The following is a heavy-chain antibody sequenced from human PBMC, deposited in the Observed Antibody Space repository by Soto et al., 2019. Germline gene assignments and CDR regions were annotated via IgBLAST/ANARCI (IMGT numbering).Heavy chain of an antibody. CDR1: GFTYSDYE. J-gene: IGHJ3*02. CDR2: ISWNSTAI. V-gene: IGHV3-11*01. CDR3: AKDRAFGTDWSSQEEFDT. Sequence: PGGSLRLSCAAAGFTYSDYEMNWVRQAPGKGLEWVSFISWNSTAIYYADSVKGRFTISRDNAKNSLYLQMNSLRAEDTALYYCAKDRAFGTDWSSQEEFDTCGQGTTV. D-gene: IGHD3-3*01.